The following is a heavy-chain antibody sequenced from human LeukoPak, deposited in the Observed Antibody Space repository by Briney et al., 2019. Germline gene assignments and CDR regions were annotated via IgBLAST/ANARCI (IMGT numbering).Heavy chain of an antibody. Sequence: PGGSLRLSCAASGLTVSRNYMGWVRQAPGKGLEWVSVFYSDGSIYVADSVKGRFTISKDTSKNTVYLQMNSLRVEDTAVYYCAREALTNSRLPYGMDVWGQGTTVTVSS. CDR3: AREALTNSRLPYGMDV. J-gene: IGHJ6*02. V-gene: IGHV3-53*01. CDR2: FYSDGSI. CDR1: GLTVSRNY. D-gene: IGHD1-14*01.